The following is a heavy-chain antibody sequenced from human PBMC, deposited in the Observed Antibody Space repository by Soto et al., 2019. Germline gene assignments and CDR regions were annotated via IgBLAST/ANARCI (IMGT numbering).Heavy chain of an antibody. CDR3: ARGVSSSIDY. V-gene: IGHV1-3*01. CDR1: GYTFTHYV. D-gene: IGHD6-6*01. CDR2: INGGNGNT. Sequence: QVQLVQSGAEVKKPGASLKVSCKASGYTFTHYVIHWVRQAPGQRLEWMGWINGGNGNTKHPQNFQGRVTITRDTSASTAYMELSSLRSEDTAVYYCARGVSSSIDYWGQGTLVTVSS. J-gene: IGHJ4*02.